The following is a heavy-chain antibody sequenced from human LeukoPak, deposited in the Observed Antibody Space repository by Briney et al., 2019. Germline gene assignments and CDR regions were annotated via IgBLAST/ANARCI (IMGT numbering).Heavy chain of an antibody. D-gene: IGHD2-2*01. J-gene: IGHJ1*01. CDR1: GFTFSSYG. CDR3: AKLFGPAAISEYFQH. Sequence: PGGSLRLSCAASGFTFSSYGMHWVRQAPGKGLEWVAVISYDGSNKYYADSVKGRFTISRDNSKNTLYLQMNSLRAEDTAVYYCAKLFGPAAISEYFQHWGQGTLVTVSS. V-gene: IGHV3-30*18. CDR2: ISYDGSNK.